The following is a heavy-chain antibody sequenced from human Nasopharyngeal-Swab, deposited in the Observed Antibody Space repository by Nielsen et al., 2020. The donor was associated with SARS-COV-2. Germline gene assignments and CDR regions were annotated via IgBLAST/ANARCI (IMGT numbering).Heavy chain of an antibody. J-gene: IGHJ6*03. D-gene: IGHD2-2*01. Sequence: GESLKISCAASGFTFSNYSMNWVRQAPGKGLEWVSSISSSSSYIYYADSVKGRFTISRDNAKNSLYLQMNSLRAEDTAVYYCARGGCSSTSCYDDYYYYYMDVWGKGTTVTVSS. V-gene: IGHV3-21*01. CDR2: ISSSSSYI. CDR1: GFTFSNYS. CDR3: ARGGCSSTSCYDDYYYYYMDV.